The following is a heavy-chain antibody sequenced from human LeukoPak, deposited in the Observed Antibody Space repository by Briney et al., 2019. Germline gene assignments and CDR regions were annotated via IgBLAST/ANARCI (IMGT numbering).Heavy chain of an antibody. D-gene: IGHD3-10*01. J-gene: IGHJ4*02. CDR3: ARVEYYGSGSYYTLDY. CDR1: RFNFSSYS. Sequence: GGSLRLSCAASRFNFSSYSINWVRQAPGKGLEWVSSISSSSTHIYYADSVKGRFTISRDNAKNSLYLQMNSLRAEDTAVYYCARVEYYGSGSYYTLDYWGQGTLVTVSS. V-gene: IGHV3-21*04. CDR2: ISSSSTHI.